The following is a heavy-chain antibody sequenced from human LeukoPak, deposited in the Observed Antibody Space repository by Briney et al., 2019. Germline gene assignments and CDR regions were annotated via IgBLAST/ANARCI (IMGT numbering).Heavy chain of an antibody. Sequence: PSETLSLTCTVSGGSIINYYWTWIRQPPGKGLEWIGHIYYSGSTNYNPSLNSRVTISVDTSKKQFSLKLSSVTAADTAVYYCARGSGSPNWFDPWGQGTLVTVSS. J-gene: IGHJ5*02. D-gene: IGHD3-10*01. CDR1: GGSIINYY. CDR2: IYYSGST. V-gene: IGHV4-59*12. CDR3: ARGSGSPNWFDP.